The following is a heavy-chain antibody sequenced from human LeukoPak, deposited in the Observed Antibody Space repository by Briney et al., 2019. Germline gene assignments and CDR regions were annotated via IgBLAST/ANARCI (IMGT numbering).Heavy chain of an antibody. J-gene: IGHJ4*02. CDR1: GFTVSSNY. Sequence: GGSLRLSCAASGFTVSSNYMSWVRQAPGKGLEWVSAISGSGGSTYYADSVKGRFTITRDNSKNTLYLQMNSLRAEDTAVYYCANFYGSGSYPVSYFDYWGQGTLVTVSS. D-gene: IGHD3-10*01. CDR2: ISGSGGST. CDR3: ANFYGSGSYPVSYFDY. V-gene: IGHV3-23*01.